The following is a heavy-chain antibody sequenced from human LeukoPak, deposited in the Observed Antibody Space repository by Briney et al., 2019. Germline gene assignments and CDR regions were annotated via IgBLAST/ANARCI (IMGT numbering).Heavy chain of an antibody. CDR3: ARVEYDSSGSRLDY. CDR1: GGSLGSYY. D-gene: IGHD3-22*01. CDR2: IHYSGST. V-gene: IGHV4-59*01. J-gene: IGHJ4*02. Sequence: NPSETLSLTCTVSGGSLGSYYWSWLRQPPGKGLEWIGHIHYSGSTNYSPSLKSRVTISVDTSKNQFSLKLSSVTAADTAVYYCARVEYDSSGSRLDYWGQGTLVIVSS.